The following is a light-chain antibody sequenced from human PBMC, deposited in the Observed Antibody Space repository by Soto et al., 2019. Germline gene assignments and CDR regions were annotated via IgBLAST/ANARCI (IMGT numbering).Light chain of an antibody. Sequence: EIVLTQSPGTLSLSPGERATLSCRASQSVSSSYLAWYQQKPGQAPRLLIYGASSRDTGIPDRFSGSGSGTDVTLTISRLEPEYFAVYYCQQYGSSQTFGQGTKVEIK. CDR1: QSVSSSY. CDR2: GAS. CDR3: QQYGSSQT. V-gene: IGKV3-20*01. J-gene: IGKJ1*01.